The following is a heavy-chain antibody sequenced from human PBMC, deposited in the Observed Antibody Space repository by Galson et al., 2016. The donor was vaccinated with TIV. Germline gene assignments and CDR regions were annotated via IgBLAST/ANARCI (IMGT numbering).Heavy chain of an antibody. CDR3: AEDPRLYGDYFLHYFDY. D-gene: IGHD4-17*01. CDR2: ISYDGSDQ. J-gene: IGHJ4*02. Sequence: SLRLSCAASGFTFSDYGMHWVRQAPGKGLEWVAVISYDGSDQYYAGSVKGRFTISRDNSKNTLYLQMNSLRSDDTAMYYCAEDPRLYGDYFLHYFDYWGQGTPVTVSS. V-gene: IGHV3-30*18. CDR1: GFTFSDYG.